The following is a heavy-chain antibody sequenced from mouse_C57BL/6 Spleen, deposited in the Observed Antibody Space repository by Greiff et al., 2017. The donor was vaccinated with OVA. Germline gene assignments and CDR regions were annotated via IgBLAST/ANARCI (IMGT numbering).Heavy chain of an antibody. Sequence: QVQLKESGPELVKPGASVKISCKASGYSFTSYYINWVKQRPGQGLEWIGWIYPGSGNTKYNEKFKGKATLTADTSSSTAYMQLSSLTSEDSAVDYCARYGTTGYAMDYWGQGTSVTVSS. D-gene: IGHD1-1*01. CDR1: GYSFTSYY. J-gene: IGHJ4*01. V-gene: IGHV1-66*01. CDR2: IYPGSGNT. CDR3: ARYGTTGYAMDY.